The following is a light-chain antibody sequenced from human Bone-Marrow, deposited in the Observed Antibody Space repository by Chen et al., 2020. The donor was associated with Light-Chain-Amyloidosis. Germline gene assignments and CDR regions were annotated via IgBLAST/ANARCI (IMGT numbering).Light chain of an antibody. CDR2: RDT. CDR1: DLPTKY. V-gene: IGLV3-25*03. J-gene: IGLJ2*01. CDR3: QSADSSGTYEVI. Sequence: SYELPHPPSVSVSPGHTARITCSGDDLPTKYAYWYQQNPGQAPVLVIHRDTERPSVISERFSGSSSGTKETLTNSGVQAEDEADYHCQSADSSGTYEVIFGGGTNLTVL.